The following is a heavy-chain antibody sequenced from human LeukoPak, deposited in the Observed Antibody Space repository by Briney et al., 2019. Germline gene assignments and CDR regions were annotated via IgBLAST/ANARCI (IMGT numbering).Heavy chain of an antibody. CDR1: GFTFSSYS. D-gene: IGHD5-18*01. V-gene: IGHV3-21*01. CDR2: ISSSSSYI. Sequence: PGGSLRLSCAASGFTFSSYSMNWVRQAPGKGLEWVSSISSSSSYIYYADSVKGRFTISRDNAKNSLYLQMNSLRAEDTAVYYCARDFRGYSYGYLFYYYYYYMDVWGKGTTVTVSS. CDR3: ARDFRGYSYGYLFYYYYYYMDV. J-gene: IGHJ6*03.